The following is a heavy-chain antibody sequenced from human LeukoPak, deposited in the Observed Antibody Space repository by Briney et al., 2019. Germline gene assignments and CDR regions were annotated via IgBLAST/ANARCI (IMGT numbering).Heavy chain of an antibody. J-gene: IGHJ4*02. CDR1: GFTFGSYA. Sequence: GGSLRLSCAASGFTFGSYAMHWVRQAPGKGLEWVAVISYDGSNKYYADSVKGRFTISRDNSKNTLYLQMNSLRAEDTAVYYCAKAARGSYYAVDYWGQGTLVTVSS. CDR3: AKAARGSYYAVDY. V-gene: IGHV3-30-3*01. CDR2: ISYDGSNK. D-gene: IGHD1-26*01.